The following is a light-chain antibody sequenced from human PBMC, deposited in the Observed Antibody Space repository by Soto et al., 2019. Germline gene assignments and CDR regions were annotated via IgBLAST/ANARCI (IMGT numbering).Light chain of an antibody. J-gene: IGKJ1*01. CDR1: QGISSH. Sequence: AIRMTQSPSSFSASTGDRVTITCRASQGISSHLAWYQQKPGKAPKLLIYAAFTLQSGVPSRFSGSGSGTDFTLTISRLQSEDVATYYCQQYYSYPWTFGQGTKVEIK. V-gene: IGKV1-8*01. CDR2: AAF. CDR3: QQYYSYPWT.